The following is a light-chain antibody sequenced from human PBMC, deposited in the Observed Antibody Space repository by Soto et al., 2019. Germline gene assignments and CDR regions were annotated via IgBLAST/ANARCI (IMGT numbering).Light chain of an antibody. CDR2: AAS. CDR3: QQSNNWPLT. Sequence: EIVMTQSPATLSVSPGERVTLSCRASQSVSSNLVWLQQKPGQPPRLLIYAASTRATGIPARFSGSGSGTESTLTISSLQYEDFAVYYCQQSNNWPLTFGGGTKVDIK. V-gene: IGKV3-15*01. CDR1: QSVSSN. J-gene: IGKJ4*01.